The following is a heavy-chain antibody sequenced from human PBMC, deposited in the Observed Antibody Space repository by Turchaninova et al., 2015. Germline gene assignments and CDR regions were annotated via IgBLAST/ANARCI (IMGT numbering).Heavy chain of an antibody. D-gene: IGHD5-12*01. CDR2: VKNKANRYTT. CDR3: GRDSRRGHYFDY. Sequence: EVQLVESGGGLVQPGGSLRLSCAASGFTFSDHYMDWVRPAPGMGLEWVGRVKNKANRYTTENSASVKGRFTISRDDSKNSLYRQMNSLKTEDTAVYYCGRDSRRGHYFDYWGQGSLVTVSS. CDR1: GFTFSDHY. J-gene: IGHJ4*02. V-gene: IGHV3-72*01.